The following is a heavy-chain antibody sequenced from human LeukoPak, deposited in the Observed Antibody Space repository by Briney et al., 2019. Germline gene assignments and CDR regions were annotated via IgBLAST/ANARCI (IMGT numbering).Heavy chain of an antibody. CDR2: INHSGST. D-gene: IGHD5-18*01. CDR3: ARGGYSYTNWFDP. J-gene: IGHJ5*02. CDR1: GGSFSGYY. V-gene: IGHV4-34*01. Sequence: SETLSLTCAVYGGSFSGYYWGWIRQPPGKGLEWIGEINHSGSTNYNPSLKSRVTISVDTSKNQFSLKLSSVTAADTAVYYYARGGYSYTNWFDPWGQGTLVTVSS.